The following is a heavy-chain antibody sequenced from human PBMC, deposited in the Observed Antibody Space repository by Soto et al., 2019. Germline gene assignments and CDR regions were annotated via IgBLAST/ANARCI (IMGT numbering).Heavy chain of an antibody. V-gene: IGHV3-23*01. CDR3: AKDAVYNDGLWLMDH. D-gene: IGHD2-21*01. CDR2: IYGSGGGI. CDR1: GLPHSRFA. Sequence: GGSLRLSCTASGLPHSRFAMMWVRQPPGKGLECVSGIYGSGGGIEYADSVKGRFTISRDNSKNTVYLQMTDLRADDTAVYYCAKDAVYNDGLWLMDHWGQGTQVTVSS. J-gene: IGHJ4*02.